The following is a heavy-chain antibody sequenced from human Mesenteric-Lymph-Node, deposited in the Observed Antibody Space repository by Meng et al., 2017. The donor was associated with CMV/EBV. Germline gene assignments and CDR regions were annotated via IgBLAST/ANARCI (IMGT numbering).Heavy chain of an antibody. CDR1: GFTFSAYE. CDR3: ARDGHATYYDFWSGNYYGMDV. CDR2: ISSSGSVI. Sequence: GESLKISCAASGFTFSAYEMNWVRQAPGEGLEWLSYISSSGSVIYDADSVKGRFTISRDNAKNSLYLQMNSLRAEDTAVYYCARDGHATYYDFWSGNYYGMDVWGQGTTVTVSS. D-gene: IGHD3-3*01. V-gene: IGHV3-48*03. J-gene: IGHJ6*02.